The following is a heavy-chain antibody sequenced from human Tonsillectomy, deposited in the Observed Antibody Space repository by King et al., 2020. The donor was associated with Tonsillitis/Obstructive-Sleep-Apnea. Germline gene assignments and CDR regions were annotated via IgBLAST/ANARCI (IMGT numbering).Heavy chain of an antibody. CDR3: AQHGQCYASTLADYFQH. V-gene: IGHV3-23*04. CDR2: ISGSGVST. CDR1: GFTFTTYA. Sequence: VQLVESGGGLVQPGGSLRLSCAASGFTFTTYAMSWVRQAPGKGLEWVSGISGSGVSTYYAESVKGRFTISRDNSKNTLYLQMNSLRAADTAVYYCAQHGQCYASTLADYFQHWGQGTLVTVSS. D-gene: IGHD2-2*01. J-gene: IGHJ1*01.